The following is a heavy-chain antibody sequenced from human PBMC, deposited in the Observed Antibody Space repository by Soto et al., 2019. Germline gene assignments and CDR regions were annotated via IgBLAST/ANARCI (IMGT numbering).Heavy chain of an antibody. CDR2: IIPIFGTA. D-gene: IGHD3-22*01. V-gene: IGHV1-69*13. CDR3: ASSLNYYDSSGYYPSAHYFDY. Sequence: SVKVSCKASGGTFSSYAISWVRQAPGQGLEWMGGIIPIFGTANYAQKFQGRVTITADESTSTAYMELSSLRSEDTAVYYCASSLNYYDSSGYYPSAHYFDYWGQGTLVTVSS. CDR1: GGTFSSYA. J-gene: IGHJ4*02.